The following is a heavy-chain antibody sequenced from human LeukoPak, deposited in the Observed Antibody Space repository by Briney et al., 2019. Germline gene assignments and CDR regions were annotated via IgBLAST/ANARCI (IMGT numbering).Heavy chain of an antibody. CDR3: ARSYYYDSSGYRRLDY. CDR2: INPSGGST. V-gene: IGHV1-46*01. Sequence: ASVKVSCKASGYTFTSYYMHWVRQAPGQGLEWMGLINPSGGSTSYAQKFQGRVTMTRDTSTSTVYMELSSLRSEDTAVYYCARSYYYDSSGYRRLDYWGQGTLVTVSS. J-gene: IGHJ4*02. CDR1: GYTFTSYY. D-gene: IGHD3-22*01.